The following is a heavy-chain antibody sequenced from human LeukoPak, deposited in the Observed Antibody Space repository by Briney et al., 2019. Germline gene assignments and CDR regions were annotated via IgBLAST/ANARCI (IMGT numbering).Heavy chain of an antibody. CDR1: GSTLSSYA. Sequence: GGSLRLSCAGSGSTLSSYAMSWVRQVPGKGLEWVSAISGSGDTTYYAASVKGRFTISRDSSRNTLYLHMNSLRAEDTAVYYCAKDRVIATGIGEFDYWGQGTLVTVSS. J-gene: IGHJ4*02. D-gene: IGHD6-13*01. CDR3: AKDRVIATGIGEFDY. V-gene: IGHV3-23*01. CDR2: ISGSGDTT.